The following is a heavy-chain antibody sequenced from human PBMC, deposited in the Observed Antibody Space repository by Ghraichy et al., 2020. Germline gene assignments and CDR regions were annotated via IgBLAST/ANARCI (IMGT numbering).Heavy chain of an antibody. CDR1: GGSFSGYY. CDR2: INHSGST. CDR3: ARALDPRRDGYKWDTGDYFDY. D-gene: IGHD5-24*01. J-gene: IGHJ4*02. Sequence: SETLSLTCAVYGGSFSGYYWSWIRQPPGKGLEWIGEINHSGSTNYNPSLKSRVTISVDTSKNQFSLKLSSVTAADTAVYYCARALDPRRDGYKWDTGDYFDYWGQGTLVTVSS. V-gene: IGHV4-34*01.